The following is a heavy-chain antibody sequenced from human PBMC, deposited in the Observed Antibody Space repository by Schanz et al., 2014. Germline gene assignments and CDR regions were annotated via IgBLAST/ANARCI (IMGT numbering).Heavy chain of an antibody. V-gene: IGHV3-33*03. Sequence: QVQLVESGGGVVRPGRSLRLSCATSGFTFSRFGMHWVRQAPGKGPEWVALVWSDGNTKYYVDSVKGRFTISRDNAKNSLYLQMNSLRVEDTAVYYCAGGEYQLLYGNWGQGTLVTVSS. J-gene: IGHJ4*02. D-gene: IGHD2-2*02. CDR2: VWSDGNTK. CDR3: AGGEYQLLYGN. CDR1: GFTFSRFG.